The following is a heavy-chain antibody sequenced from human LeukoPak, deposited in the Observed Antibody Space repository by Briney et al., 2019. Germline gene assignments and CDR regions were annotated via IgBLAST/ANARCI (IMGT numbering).Heavy chain of an antibody. CDR3: ARVTTFYYDSSGYSLGIFDI. Sequence: PSETLSLTCTVSGGSISSSSYYWGWIRQPPGKGLEWIGSIYYSGSTYYNPSLKSRVTISVDRSKNQFSLKLSSVTAADTAVYYCARVTTFYYDSSGYSLGIFDIWGQGTMVTVSS. CDR1: GGSISSSSYY. D-gene: IGHD3-22*01. J-gene: IGHJ3*02. CDR2: IYYSGST. V-gene: IGHV4-39*07.